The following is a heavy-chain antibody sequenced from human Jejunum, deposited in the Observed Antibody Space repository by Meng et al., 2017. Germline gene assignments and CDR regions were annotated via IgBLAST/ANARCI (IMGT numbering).Heavy chain of an antibody. D-gene: IGHD1-1*01. CDR2: IFYSGSS. V-gene: IGHV4-31*03. CDR3: ARDGQQLGRYWLDP. CDR1: GESLGSGGSY. J-gene: IGHJ5*02. Sequence: QVPVPGSAPGRVKPSQPLSLTCSGSGESLGSGGSYWTWVRQHPGKGLEWIGYIFYSGSSSYNPSLKSRITIAVDTFKNQFSLTLRSVTAADTAVYYCARDGQQLGRYWLDPWGQGTLVTVSS.